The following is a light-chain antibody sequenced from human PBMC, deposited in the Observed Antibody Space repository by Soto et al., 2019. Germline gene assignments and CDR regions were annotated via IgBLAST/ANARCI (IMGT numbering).Light chain of an antibody. CDR3: QSYDNSLSGWV. CDR1: SSNIGTDYD. Sequence: QSVLTQPPSVSGAPGQRVTISCTGSSSNIGTDYDVHWYQQVPGTAPKLLIYGNSNRPSGVPDRFSGSKPGTSASLAITGLQAEDEADYYCQSYDNSLSGWVFGGGTKVTVL. J-gene: IGLJ3*02. V-gene: IGLV1-40*01. CDR2: GNS.